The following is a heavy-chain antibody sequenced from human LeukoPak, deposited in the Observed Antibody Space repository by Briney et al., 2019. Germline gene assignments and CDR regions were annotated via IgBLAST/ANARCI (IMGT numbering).Heavy chain of an antibody. D-gene: IGHD2-2*01. CDR2: IYTSGST. CDR3: ARRRKRNCSSTSCYVLRLGRDAFDI. CDR1: GGSISSYY. J-gene: IGHJ3*02. V-gene: IGHV4-4*07. Sequence: SETLSLTCTVSGGSISSYYWSWIRRPAGKGLEWIGRIYTSGSTNYNPSLKSRVTMSVDTSKNQFSLKLSSVTAADTAVYYCARRRKRNCSSTSCYVLRLGRDAFDIWGQGTMVTVSS.